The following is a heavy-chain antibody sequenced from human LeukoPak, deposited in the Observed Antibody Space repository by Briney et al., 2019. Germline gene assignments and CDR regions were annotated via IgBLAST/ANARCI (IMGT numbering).Heavy chain of an antibody. Sequence: PGGSLRLSCAASGFTFSSYEMNWVGQAPGKGQEWVSYISSSGSTIYYADSVKGRFTISRDNAKNSLYLQMNSLRAEDTAVYYCAQPYDILTGYAFDYWGQGTLVTVSS. V-gene: IGHV3-48*03. CDR1: GFTFSSYE. D-gene: IGHD3-9*01. CDR2: ISSSGSTI. J-gene: IGHJ4*02. CDR3: AQPYDILTGYAFDY.